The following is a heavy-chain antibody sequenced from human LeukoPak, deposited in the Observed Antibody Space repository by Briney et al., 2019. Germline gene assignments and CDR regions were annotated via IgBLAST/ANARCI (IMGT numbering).Heavy chain of an antibody. D-gene: IGHD3-10*01. CDR3: ARGPGRGNAFDI. CDR2: ISYDGLVE. Sequence: GGSLRLSCGASGFTFSDYPLHWVRQAPGKGLEWVAVISYDGLVEYYTDSVKGRFTISRDSSKNTLYLQMNSLRAEDTAVYYCARGPGRGNAFDIWGQGTMVTVSS. V-gene: IGHV3-30-3*01. J-gene: IGHJ3*02. CDR1: GFTFSDYP.